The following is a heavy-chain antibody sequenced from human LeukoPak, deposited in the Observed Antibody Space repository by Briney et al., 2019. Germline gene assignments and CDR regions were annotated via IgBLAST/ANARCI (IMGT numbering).Heavy chain of an antibody. V-gene: IGHV3-15*01. CDR1: GFIFSNAW. CDR3: TTTYIVASTRKFGDY. CDR2: IKSKTEGGTT. Sequence: PGGSLRLSCEASGFIFSNAWMNWVRQAPGKGLEWVGRIKSKTEGGTTDYAAPVKGRFTISRDDSQNTVDLQISSLTAEDTAMYFCTTTYIVASTRKFGDYWGQGTLVVVSS. J-gene: IGHJ4*02. D-gene: IGHD5-12*01.